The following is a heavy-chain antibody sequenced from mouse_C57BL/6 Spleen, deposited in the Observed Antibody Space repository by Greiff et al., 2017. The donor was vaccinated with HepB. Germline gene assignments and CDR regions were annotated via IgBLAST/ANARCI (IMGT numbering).Heavy chain of an antibody. CDR3: ARVYYSNFYAMDY. V-gene: IGHV5-4*01. CDR2: ISDGGSYT. CDR1: GFTFSSYA. D-gene: IGHD2-5*01. J-gene: IGHJ4*01. Sequence: EVQVVESGGGLVKPGGSLKLSCAASGFTFSSYAMSWVRQTPEKRLEWVATISDGGSYTYYPDNVKGRFTISRDNAKNNLYLQMSHLKSEDTAMYYCARVYYSNFYAMDYWGQGTSVTVSS.